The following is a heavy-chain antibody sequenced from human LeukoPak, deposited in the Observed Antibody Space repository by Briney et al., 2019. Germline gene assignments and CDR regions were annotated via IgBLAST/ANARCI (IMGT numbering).Heavy chain of an antibody. D-gene: IGHD2-15*01. Sequence: GGSLRLSCAASGFTFSSYEMNWVRQAPGEGLEWVSYISSSGSSVRYADSVRGRFTISRDNAKNSLYLQMNSLRAEDTAVYYCAKGILYCSGSSCYYRPTYYFDYWGQGTLVTVSS. CDR3: AKGILYCSGSSCYYRPTYYFDY. V-gene: IGHV3-48*03. CDR1: GFTFSSYE. J-gene: IGHJ4*02. CDR2: ISSSGSSV.